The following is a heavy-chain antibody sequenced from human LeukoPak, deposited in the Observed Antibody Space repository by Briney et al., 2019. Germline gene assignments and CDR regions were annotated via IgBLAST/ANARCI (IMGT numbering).Heavy chain of an antibody. V-gene: IGHV4-4*07. Sequence: SETLSLTCTVAARSIRSYYCSWIRQPAGKVLEWIGRIYTSGSTNYNPSLKSRVTMSVDTSKNQFSLKLSSVTAADTAVYYCARATGFQFDYWGQGTLVTVSS. CDR3: ARATGFQFDY. J-gene: IGHJ4*02. CDR1: ARSIRSYY. CDR2: IYTSGST.